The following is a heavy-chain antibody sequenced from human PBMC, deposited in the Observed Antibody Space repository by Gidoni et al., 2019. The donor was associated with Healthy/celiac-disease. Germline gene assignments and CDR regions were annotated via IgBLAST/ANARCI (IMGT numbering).Heavy chain of an antibody. J-gene: IGHJ6*03. CDR2: IYYSGST. Sequence: QLQLQESGPGLVKPSETLSLTCTVSGGSISSSSYYWGWIRQPPGKGLEWIGSIYYSGSTYYNPSLKSRVTISVDTSKNQFSLKLSSVTAADTAVYYCARHRGPPYYYYMDVWGKGTTVTVSS. D-gene: IGHD3-10*01. CDR1: GGSISSSSYY. V-gene: IGHV4-39*01. CDR3: ARHRGPPYYYYMDV.